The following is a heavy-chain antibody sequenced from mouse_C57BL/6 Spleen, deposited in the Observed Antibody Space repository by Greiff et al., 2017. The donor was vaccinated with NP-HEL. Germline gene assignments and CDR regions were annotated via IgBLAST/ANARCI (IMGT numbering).Heavy chain of an antibody. CDR1: GFTFSSYT. V-gene: IGHV5-9*01. CDR2: ISGGGGNT. D-gene: IGHD2-4*01. Sequence: EVQVVESGGGLVKPGGSLKLSCAASGFTFSSYTMSWVRQTPEKRLEWVATISGGGGNTYYPDSVKGRFTISRDNAKNTLYLQMSSLRSEDTALYYCARGDYYWYFDVWGTGTTVTVSS. CDR3: ARGDYYWYFDV. J-gene: IGHJ1*03.